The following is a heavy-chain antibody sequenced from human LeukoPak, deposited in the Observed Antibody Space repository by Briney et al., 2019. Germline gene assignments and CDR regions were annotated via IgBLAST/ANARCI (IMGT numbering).Heavy chain of an antibody. CDR1: GGSISSSSYY. Sequence: SETLSLTCTVSGGSISSSSYYWSWIRQPPGKGLEWIGYIYYSGSTNYNPSLKSRVTISVHTSKNQFSLKLSSVTAADMAVYYCVRDGIIVGATGAFDIWGQGTMVTVSS. CDR2: IYYSGST. J-gene: IGHJ3*02. CDR3: VRDGIIVGATGAFDI. D-gene: IGHD1-26*01. V-gene: IGHV4-61*01.